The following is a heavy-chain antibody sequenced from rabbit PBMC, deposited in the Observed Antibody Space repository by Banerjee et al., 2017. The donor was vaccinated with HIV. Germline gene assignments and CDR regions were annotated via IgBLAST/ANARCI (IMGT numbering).Heavy chain of an antibody. Sequence: QEQLVESGGGLVKPGASLTLTCKASGFSFSSGYYISWVRQAPGKGLEWIACINTSSGNTVYASWAKGRFTISRTSSTTVTLQMTSLTGADTATYFCARDLAAVTGWNFGLWGPGTLVTVS. CDR1: GFSFSSGYY. CDR2: INTSSGNT. D-gene: IGHD7-1*01. CDR3: ARDLAAVTGWNFGL. J-gene: IGHJ6*01. V-gene: IGHV1S45*01.